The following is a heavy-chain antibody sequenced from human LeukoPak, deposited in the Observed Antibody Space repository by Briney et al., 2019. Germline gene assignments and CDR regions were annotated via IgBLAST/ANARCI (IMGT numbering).Heavy chain of an antibody. CDR2: ISSSSSYI. D-gene: IGHD6-19*01. CDR1: GFTFSSYS. V-gene: IGHV3-21*04. CDR3: AKRDAGYSSGWSVSRYYYYYMDV. Sequence: GGSLRLSCAASGFTFSSYSMNWVRQAPGKGLEWVSSISSSSSYIYYADSVKGRFTISRDNAKNSLYLQMNSLRAEDTAVYYCAKRDAGYSSGWSVSRYYYYYMDVWGKGTTVTISS. J-gene: IGHJ6*03.